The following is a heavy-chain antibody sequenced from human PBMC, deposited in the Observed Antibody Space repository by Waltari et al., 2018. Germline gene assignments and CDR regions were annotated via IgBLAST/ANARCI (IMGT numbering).Heavy chain of an antibody. CDR2: IKRKTDGETA. CDR1: GFTFSNSW. J-gene: IGHJ4*02. Sequence: EVQLVESGADLVQLGGSLRLPCAASGFTFSNSWMSWVRQAPGKGLDWIARIKRKTDGETADYAPSVKGRFTISRDDSKNTLYLQMDGLKIEDTAVYYCTTGAPSLDFWGQGVLVTVSS. CDR3: TTGAPSLDF. D-gene: IGHD1-26*01. V-gene: IGHV3-15*05.